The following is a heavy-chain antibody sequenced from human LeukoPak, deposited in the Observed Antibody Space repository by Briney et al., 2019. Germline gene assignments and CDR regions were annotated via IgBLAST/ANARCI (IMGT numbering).Heavy chain of an antibody. D-gene: IGHD2-8*02. CDR2: IHTAGAT. CDR1: GFTFSSYD. Sequence: GGSLRLSCAASGFTFSSYDMHWVRQATRKGLEWVSGIHTAGATYYPGSVRGRFTISRENAKNSLYLQMNSLRAGDTAVYYCARGLPGGFDIWGQGTMVTVSS. J-gene: IGHJ3*02. V-gene: IGHV3-13*01. CDR3: ARGLPGGFDI.